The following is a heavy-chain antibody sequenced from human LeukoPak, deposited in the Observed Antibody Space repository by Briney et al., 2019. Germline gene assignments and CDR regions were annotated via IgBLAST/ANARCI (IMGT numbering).Heavy chain of an antibody. CDR1: GGSFSGYY. J-gene: IGHJ4*02. V-gene: IGHV4-34*01. CDR2: INHSGST. D-gene: IGHD3-3*01. Sequence: SETLSLTCAVYGGSFSGYYWSWIRQPPGKGLEWIREINHSGSTNYNPSLKSRVTISVDTSKNQFSLKLSSVTAADTAVYYCARSDFWSGSVIDYWGQGTLVTVSS. CDR3: ARSDFWSGSVIDY.